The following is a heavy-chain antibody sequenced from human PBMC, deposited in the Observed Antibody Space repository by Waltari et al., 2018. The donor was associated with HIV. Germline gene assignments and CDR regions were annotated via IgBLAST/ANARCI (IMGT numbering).Heavy chain of an antibody. J-gene: IGHJ4*02. Sequence: QVQLQESGPGLVRPSDTLSLICSVSGGTVSSGASYWTWIRQPPGKGLEWIGYNYAVNDTAYNPSLKGRLTISVDMSRNFFSLRLTSVAAADTALYYCARDPTTGYSSGYRHVGFDSWGQGTLVTVSS. CDR3: ARDPTTGYSSGYRHVGFDS. CDR1: GGTVSSGASY. D-gene: IGHD5-18*01. CDR2: NYAVNDT. V-gene: IGHV4-61*03.